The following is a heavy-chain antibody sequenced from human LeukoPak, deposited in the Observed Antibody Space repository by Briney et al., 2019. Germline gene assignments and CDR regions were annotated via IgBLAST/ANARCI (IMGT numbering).Heavy chain of an antibody. CDR2: ISSSSSYI. V-gene: IGHV3-21*01. CDR3: ARDIVVVVAATNYYGMDV. Sequence: GGSLRLSCAASGFTFSSYAMHWVRQAPGKGLEWVSSISSSSSYIYYADSVKGRFTISRDNAKNSLYLQMNSLRAEDTAVYYCARDIVVVVAATNYYGMDVWGQGTTVTVSS. D-gene: IGHD2-15*01. J-gene: IGHJ6*02. CDR1: GFTFSSYA.